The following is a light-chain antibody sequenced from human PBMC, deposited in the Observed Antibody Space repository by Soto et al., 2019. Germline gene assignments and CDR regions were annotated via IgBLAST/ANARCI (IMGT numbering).Light chain of an antibody. J-gene: IGKJ4*01. CDR2: DAS. V-gene: IGKV3-15*01. Sequence: EIVMTQSPATLSVSPGERATLSCGASQSVSSNLAWYQQKPGQAPRLLIYDASTRATGIPARFSGSGSGTEFTLTISSLQSEDFALYYCQEYNNWPQVTFGGGTKVDIK. CDR1: QSVSSN. CDR3: QEYNNWPQVT.